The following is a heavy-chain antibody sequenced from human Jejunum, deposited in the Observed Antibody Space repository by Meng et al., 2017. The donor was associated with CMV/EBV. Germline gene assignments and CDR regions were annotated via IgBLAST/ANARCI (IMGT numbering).Heavy chain of an antibody. CDR2: INGDGSSI. Sequence: ASGFTFSTFWMLWVRQIPGKGLVWVSRINGDGSSISYADPVKGRFTISRDNAKNTLFLQMNSLRAEDTAIYYCARKGYDFAAVFDVWGQGAMVTVSS. J-gene: IGHJ3*01. CDR1: GFTFSTFW. D-gene: IGHD5-12*01. V-gene: IGHV3-74*01. CDR3: ARKGYDFAAVFDV.